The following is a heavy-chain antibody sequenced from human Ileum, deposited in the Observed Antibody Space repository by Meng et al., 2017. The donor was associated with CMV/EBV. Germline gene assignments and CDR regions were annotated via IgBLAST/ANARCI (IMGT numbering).Heavy chain of an antibody. CDR1: GGSITTDYYW. V-gene: IGHV4-39*01. CDR3: ARHWRGYCSSTSCTSNYFDY. D-gene: IGHD2-2*03. Sequence: SETLSLTCTVSGGSITTDYYWWDWISQAPGKGLEWIANVYHSGSTYNNPSLEGRLSISVDTSKNQFSLKLTSVTAADTAVYYCARHWRGYCSSTSCTSNYFDYWGQGARV. J-gene: IGHJ4*02. CDR2: VYHSGST.